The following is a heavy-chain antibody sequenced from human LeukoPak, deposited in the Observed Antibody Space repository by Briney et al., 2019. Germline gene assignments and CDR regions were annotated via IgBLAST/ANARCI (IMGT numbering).Heavy chain of an antibody. J-gene: IGHJ1*01. CDR1: GCSISSYY. V-gene: IGHV4-59*01. CDR2: IYYSGST. D-gene: IGHD2-2*01. Sequence: SETLSLTCTVSGCSISSYYWSWIRQPPGKGLEWIGYIYYSGSTTYNPSLKSRVTISVDTSKNQFSLKLSSVTAADTAVYYCAGAKGLEYCSSTSCGLQHWGQGTLVTVSS. CDR3: AGAKGLEYCSSTSCGLQH.